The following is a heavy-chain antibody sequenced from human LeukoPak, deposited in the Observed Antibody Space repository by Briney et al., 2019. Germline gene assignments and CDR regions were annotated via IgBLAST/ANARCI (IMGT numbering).Heavy chain of an antibody. V-gene: IGHV3-53*01. J-gene: IGHJ1*01. CDR1: GFNVSSNY. CDR3: ARGVANPRVYFQH. CDR2: IYSGGST. D-gene: IGHD5-12*01. Sequence: PGGSLRLSCVASGFNVSSNYMSWVRQAPGKGLEWVSVIYSGGSTQYADSVKGRFTISRDNSKNTLYLQMNSLRAEDTAVYYCARGVANPRVYFQHWGQGTLVTVSS.